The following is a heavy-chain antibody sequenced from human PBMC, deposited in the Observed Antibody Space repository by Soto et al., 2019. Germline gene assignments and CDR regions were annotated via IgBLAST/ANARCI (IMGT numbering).Heavy chain of an antibody. J-gene: IGHJ4*02. V-gene: IGHV3-9*01. Sequence: EVQLVESGGGLVQPGRSLRLSCAASGFTFDDYAMHWVRQAPGKGLEWVSGISGNSVSIGYADSVKGRFTISRDNAKNSLYLQMNSLRAEDTALYYWAKEESVWGQGTLVTVSS. CDR1: GFTFDDYA. CDR3: AKEESV. D-gene: IGHD3-10*01. CDR2: ISGNSVSI.